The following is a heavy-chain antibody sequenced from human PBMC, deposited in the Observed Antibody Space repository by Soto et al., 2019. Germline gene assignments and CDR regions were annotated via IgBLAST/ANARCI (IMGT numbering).Heavy chain of an antibody. CDR2: VYYSGST. CDR1: GGSVSSGDYY. CDR3: ARGGIRFLEWLSRPHYYYGMDV. D-gene: IGHD3-3*01. Sequence: NPSETLSLTCTVSGGSVSSGDYYWSWIRQPPGKGLQWIGYVYYSGSTDYNPSLKSRVTISVDTSKNQFSLKLTSVTVADTAVYYCARGGIRFLEWLSRPHYYYGMDVWGQGTTVTVSS. J-gene: IGHJ6*02. V-gene: IGHV4-61*08.